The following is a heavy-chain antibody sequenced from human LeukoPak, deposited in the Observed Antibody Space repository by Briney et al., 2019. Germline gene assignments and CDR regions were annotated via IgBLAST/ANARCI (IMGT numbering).Heavy chain of an antibody. Sequence: EASVTVSCKASGYTFTGYYMHWVRQAPGQGLEWMGIINPSGGSTSYAQKFQGRVTMTRDMSTSTVYMELSSLRSEDTAVYYCAREPYSGSLDYWGQGTLVTVSS. CDR3: AREPYSGSLDY. CDR1: GYTFTGYY. D-gene: IGHD1-26*01. V-gene: IGHV1-46*01. CDR2: INPSGGST. J-gene: IGHJ4*02.